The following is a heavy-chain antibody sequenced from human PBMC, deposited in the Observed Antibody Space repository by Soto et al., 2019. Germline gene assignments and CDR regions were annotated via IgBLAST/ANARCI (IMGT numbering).Heavy chain of an antibody. CDR2: ISGSGGST. CDR1: GFTFSSYA. Sequence: GSLRLSCAASGFTFSSYAMSWVRQAPGKGLEWVSAISGSGGSTYYADSVKGRFTISRDNSKNTLYLQMNSLRAEDTAVYYCAKDYYYDSSGYYSPDNYFDYWGQGTLVTVSS. CDR3: AKDYYYDSSGYYSPDNYFDY. D-gene: IGHD3-22*01. J-gene: IGHJ4*02. V-gene: IGHV3-23*01.